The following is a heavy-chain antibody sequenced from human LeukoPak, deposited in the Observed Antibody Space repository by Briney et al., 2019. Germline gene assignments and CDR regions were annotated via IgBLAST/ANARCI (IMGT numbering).Heavy chain of an antibody. J-gene: IGHJ4*02. D-gene: IGHD6-13*01. CDR3: ANNPGGGYSSSWYPFDY. V-gene: IGHV1-69*13. Sequence: SVKVSCKASGGTFSSYAISWVRQAPGQGLEWMGGIIPIFGTANYAQKFQGRVTITADESTSTAYMELSSLRSEDTAVYYCANNPGGGYSSSWYPFDYWAREPWSPSPQ. CDR2: IIPIFGTA. CDR1: GGTFSSYA.